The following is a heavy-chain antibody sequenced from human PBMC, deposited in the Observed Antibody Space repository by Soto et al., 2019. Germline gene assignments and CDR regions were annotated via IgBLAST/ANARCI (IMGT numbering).Heavy chain of an antibody. V-gene: IGHV3-23*01. Sequence: PGGPLGGYEGSSGCSLNSYAMSWVRPAPGKGLEWVSAISGSGGSTYYADSVKGRFTISRDNSKNTLYLQMNGLRAEDTAVYYCAKDRGSSGWYIDYWGQGTLVTVSS. D-gene: IGHD6-19*01. CDR3: AKDRGSSGWYIDY. CDR2: ISGSGGST. J-gene: IGHJ4*02. CDR1: GCSLNSYA.